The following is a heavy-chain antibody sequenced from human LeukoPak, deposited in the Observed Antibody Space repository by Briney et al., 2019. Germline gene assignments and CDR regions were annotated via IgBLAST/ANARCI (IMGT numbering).Heavy chain of an antibody. D-gene: IGHD3-22*01. V-gene: IGHV4-4*07. CDR1: AGSISSYY. CDR3: ARDSSGYYVPHDAFDI. J-gene: IGHJ3*02. CDR2: IYTSGST. Sequence: PSETLSLTCTVSAGSISSYYWSWIRQPAGKGLEWIGRIYTSGSTNYNPSLKSRVTMSVDTSKNQFSLKLSSVTAADTAVYYCARDSSGYYVPHDAFDIWGQGTMVTVSS.